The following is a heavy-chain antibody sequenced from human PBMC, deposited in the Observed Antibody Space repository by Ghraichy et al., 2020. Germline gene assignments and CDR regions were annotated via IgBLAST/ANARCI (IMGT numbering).Heavy chain of an antibody. Sequence: GESLRLSCAASGFTSNSYWMNWVRQAPGKGLEWVANIKLYGSEKYYVDSVRGRFTISRDNDNNSLYLQMSSLRAEDTAVYYCTRDPGWYYGMAVWGQGTTVTVSS. V-gene: IGHV3-7*01. CDR1: GFTSNSYW. D-gene: IGHD2-15*01. CDR2: IKLYGSEK. CDR3: TRDPGWYYGMAV. J-gene: IGHJ6*02.